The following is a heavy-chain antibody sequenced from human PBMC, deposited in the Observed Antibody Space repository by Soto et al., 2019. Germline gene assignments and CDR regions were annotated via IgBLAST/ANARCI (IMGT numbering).Heavy chain of an antibody. CDR3: ASYTLSGYVGPGAFDI. J-gene: IGHJ3*02. Sequence: SETLSLTCTVSGGSISSYYWSWIRQPPGKGLEWIGYIYYSGSTNYNPSLKSRVTISVDTSKNQFSLKLSSVTAADTAVYYCASYTLSGYVGPGAFDIWGQGTMVTVSS. CDR1: GGSISSYY. V-gene: IGHV4-59*01. D-gene: IGHD3-22*01. CDR2: IYYSGST.